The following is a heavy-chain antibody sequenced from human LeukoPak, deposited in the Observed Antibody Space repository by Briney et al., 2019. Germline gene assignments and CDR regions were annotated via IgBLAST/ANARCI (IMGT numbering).Heavy chain of an antibody. CDR3: ARDGGIVVVPAAGNFDY. CDR2: ISYDGSNK. D-gene: IGHD2-2*01. J-gene: IGHJ4*02. CDR1: GFTFSSYA. V-gene: IGHV3-30*04. Sequence: GGPLRLSCAASGFTFSSYAMHWVRQAPGKGLEWVAVISYDGSNKYYADSVKGRFTISRDNSKNTLYLQMNSLRAEDTAVYYCARDGGIVVVPAAGNFDYWGQGTLVTVSS.